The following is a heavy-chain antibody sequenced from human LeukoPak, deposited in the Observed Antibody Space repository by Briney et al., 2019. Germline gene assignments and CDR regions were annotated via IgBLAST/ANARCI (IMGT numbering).Heavy chain of an antibody. Sequence: ASVKVSCKVSGYTLTELSMHWVRQAPGKGLEWMGGFDPEDGETIYAQKFQGRVTMTEDTSTDTAYMELSSLRSEDTAVYYCATGPSITMVRGVINPYYYYGMGVWGKGTTATVSS. CDR2: FDPEDGET. V-gene: IGHV1-24*01. J-gene: IGHJ6*04. D-gene: IGHD3-10*01. CDR1: GYTLTELS. CDR3: ATGPSITMVRGVINPYYYYGMGV.